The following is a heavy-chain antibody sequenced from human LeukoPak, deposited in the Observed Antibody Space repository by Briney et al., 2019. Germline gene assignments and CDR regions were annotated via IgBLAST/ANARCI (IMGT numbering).Heavy chain of an antibody. CDR1: GYTFTSYG. CDR3: GRNRLGKALDI. V-gene: IGHV1-2*02. J-gene: IGHJ3*02. CDR2: IGPHSGGT. D-gene: IGHD7-27*01. Sequence: GASVKVSCKASGYTFTSYGISWVRQAPGQGLEWMGWIGPHSGGTNYAQNFQGRVTVTRDTSITTAYMELSKLTSDDTAVYYCGRNRLGKALDIWGQGTRVTVSS.